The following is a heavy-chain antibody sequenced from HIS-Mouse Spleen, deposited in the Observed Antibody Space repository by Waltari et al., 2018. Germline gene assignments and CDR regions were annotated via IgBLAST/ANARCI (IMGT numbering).Heavy chain of an antibody. CDR2: IKKDGIEK. D-gene: IGHD6-13*01. CDR1: GFTFSSYW. Sequence: EVQLVESGGGLVQPGGSLRLSCAASGFTFSSYWMSWVRQAPGKGLEWVAKIKKDGIEKYYVDSVKGRFTISRDNAKNSLYLQMNSLRAEDTAVYYCARGIAAAGTSLDYWGQGTLVTVSS. V-gene: IGHV3-7*01. J-gene: IGHJ4*02. CDR3: ARGIAAAGTSLDY.